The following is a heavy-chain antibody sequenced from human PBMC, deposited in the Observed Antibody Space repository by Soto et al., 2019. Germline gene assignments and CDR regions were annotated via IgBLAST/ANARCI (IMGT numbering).Heavy chain of an antibody. Sequence: QVQLVQSGAEVKKPGSSVKVSCKASGGTFSNYALISWVRQAPGQGLEWMGGIIPIDATVNYAQKFQGRITITADESTTTAFMDLGSPRAEGTAVYYCASDLLGFGYTYGDVWGQGTTVTVSS. CDR2: IIPIDATV. J-gene: IGHJ6*01. CDR1: GGTFSNYA. CDR3: ASDLLGFGYTYGDV. D-gene: IGHD3-10*01. V-gene: IGHV1-69*12.